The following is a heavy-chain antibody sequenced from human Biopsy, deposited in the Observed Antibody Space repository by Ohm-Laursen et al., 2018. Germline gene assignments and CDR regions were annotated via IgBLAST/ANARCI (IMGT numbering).Heavy chain of an antibody. Sequence: SLRLSCSASGFTFSNYGMHWVRQAPGKGLEWLAVIWYDGSNKYYGDSVQGRFTISRDNSKNTVYLQMNSLRAEDTAIYYCARDSIINTVTTADYWGQGTLVTVSS. CDR1: GFTFSNYG. V-gene: IGHV3-33*01. D-gene: IGHD4-11*01. CDR3: ARDSIINTVTTADY. J-gene: IGHJ4*02. CDR2: IWYDGSNK.